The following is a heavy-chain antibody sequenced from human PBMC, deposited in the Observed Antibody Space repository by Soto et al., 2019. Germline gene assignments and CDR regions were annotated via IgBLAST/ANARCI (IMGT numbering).Heavy chain of an antibody. Sequence: PSETPSLTCTVSGGSISSSSYYWGWIRQPPGKGLEWIGSIYYSGSTYYNPSLKSRVTISVDTSKNQFSLKLSSVTAADTAVYYCARRGSGSYHDYWGQGTLVTVSS. CDR2: IYYSGST. CDR3: ARRGSGSYHDY. J-gene: IGHJ4*02. D-gene: IGHD3-10*01. CDR1: GGSISSSSYY. V-gene: IGHV4-39*01.